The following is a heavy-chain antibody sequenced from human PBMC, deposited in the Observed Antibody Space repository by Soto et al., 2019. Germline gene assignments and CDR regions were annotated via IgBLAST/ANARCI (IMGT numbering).Heavy chain of an antibody. CDR1: GGSISSYY. CDR3: ARMSGYDYYDY. V-gene: IGHV4-59*08. J-gene: IGHJ4*02. Sequence: SETLSLTCTVSGGSISSYYWSWIRQPPGKGLEWVGYIYYSGSTNYNPSLKSRVTISVDTSKNQFSLKLSSVTAADTAVYYCARMSGYDYYDYWGQGSLVTVSS. CDR2: IYYSGST. D-gene: IGHD5-12*01.